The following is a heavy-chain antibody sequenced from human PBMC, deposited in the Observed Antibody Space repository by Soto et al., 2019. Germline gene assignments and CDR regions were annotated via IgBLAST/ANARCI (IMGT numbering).Heavy chain of an antibody. CDR2: IYSDDNT. D-gene: IGHD3-10*01. V-gene: IGHV3-66*01. CDR3: ARYGSGSLFL. CDR1: GFIVNDNY. Sequence: EVQLVESGGGLVQPGGSLRLSCAASGFIVNDNYMNWVRQAPGKGLEWVSIIYSDDNTYYADSVKGRFTVSRDSSKNTVYLQMNSLRAADTAVYYCARYGSGSLFLWGQGTLVTVSS. J-gene: IGHJ4*02.